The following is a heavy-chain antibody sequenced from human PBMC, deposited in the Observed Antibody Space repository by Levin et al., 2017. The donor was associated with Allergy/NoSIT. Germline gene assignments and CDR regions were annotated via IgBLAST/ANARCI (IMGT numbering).Heavy chain of an antibody. Sequence: SETLSLTCAVYGGSFSGYYWSWIRQPPGKGLEWIGEINHSGSTNYNPSLKSRVTISVDTSKNQFSLKLSSVTAADTAVYYCARLPNRYQLLYSGGFFWFDPWGQGTLVTVSS. J-gene: IGHJ5*02. V-gene: IGHV4-34*01. CDR2: INHSGST. CDR1: GGSFSGYY. D-gene: IGHD2-2*02. CDR3: ARLPNRYQLLYSGGFFWFDP.